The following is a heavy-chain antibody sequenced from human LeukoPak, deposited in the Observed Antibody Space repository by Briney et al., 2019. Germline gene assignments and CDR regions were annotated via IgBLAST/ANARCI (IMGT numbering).Heavy chain of an antibody. CDR1: GGTFSSYA. CDR2: IIPIFGTA. CDR3: ARGDRGEAYYYYMDV. V-gene: IGHV1-69*05. Sequence: SVKVSCKASGGTFSSYAISWVRQAPGQGHEWMGGIIPIFGTANYAQKFQGRVTITTDESTSTAYMELSSLRSEDTAVYYCARGDRGEAYYYYMDVWGKGTTVTVSS. D-gene: IGHD3-10*01. J-gene: IGHJ6*03.